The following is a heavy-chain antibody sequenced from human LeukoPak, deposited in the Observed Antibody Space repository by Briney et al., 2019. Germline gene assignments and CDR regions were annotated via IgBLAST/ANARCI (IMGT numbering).Heavy chain of an antibody. D-gene: IGHD5-18*01. CDR3: ARDRVDTALVRGTYHYYYYGVDV. CDR2: IYTGDNT. CDR1: GFSVSSKY. J-gene: IGHJ6*02. Sequence: GGSLRLSCAASGFSVSSKYLSWVRQAPGKGLEWVSVIYTGDNTNYADSVKGRFTISRDISKNTLYLQMNSLRAEDTAVYYCARDRVDTALVRGTYHYYYYGVDVWGQGTAVTVSS. V-gene: IGHV3-66*01.